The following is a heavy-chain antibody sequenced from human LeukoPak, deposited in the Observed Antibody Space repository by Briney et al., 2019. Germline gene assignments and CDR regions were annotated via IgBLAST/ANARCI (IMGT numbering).Heavy chain of an antibody. CDR3: AKDPMVRGATYDS. Sequence: PGRSLRLSCAASGFTFSSYGMHWVRQAPGKGLEWVAVISYDGSNKYYADSVKGRFTISRDNSKNTLYLQMNSLRAEDTAVYYCAKDPMVRGATYDSWGQGTLVTVSS. V-gene: IGHV3-30*18. D-gene: IGHD3-10*01. CDR2: ISYDGSNK. J-gene: IGHJ4*02. CDR1: GFTFSSYG.